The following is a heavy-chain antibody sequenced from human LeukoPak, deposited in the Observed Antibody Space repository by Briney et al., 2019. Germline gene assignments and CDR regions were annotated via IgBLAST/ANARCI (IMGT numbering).Heavy chain of an antibody. CDR3: ARVGGATNWGRGNWFDP. Sequence: GGSLRLSCAASGFTVSSNYMTWVRQAPGKGLEWVSVIYAGVSPYYADSVKGRFTISRDNSKNTLYLQVNSLRVEDTAVYYCARVGGATNWGRGNWFDPWGQGALVTVSS. V-gene: IGHV3-66*01. CDR1: GFTVSSNY. D-gene: IGHD7-27*01. CDR2: IYAGVSP. J-gene: IGHJ5*02.